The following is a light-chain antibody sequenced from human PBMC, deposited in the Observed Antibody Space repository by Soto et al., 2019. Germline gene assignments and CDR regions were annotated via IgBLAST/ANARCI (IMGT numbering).Light chain of an antibody. J-gene: IGKJ5*01. Sequence: VMTRSPLSLPVTLVRPSSISCRSNQILVHSDGIAYFSWFQQRPGRSPRRLIYKVSNRDSGVPARFSGSGSGTDFALKISRVEAEDVGVYCCMLGTHRPNTFAQGAILAIK. CDR3: MLGTHRPNT. CDR1: QILVHSDGIAY. V-gene: IGKV2-30*02. CDR2: KVS.